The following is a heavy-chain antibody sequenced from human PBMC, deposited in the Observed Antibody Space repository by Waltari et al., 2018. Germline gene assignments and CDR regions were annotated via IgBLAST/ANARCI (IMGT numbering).Heavy chain of an antibody. V-gene: IGHV4-38-2*02. CDR1: GYSISSGYY. CDR2: IYHSGST. J-gene: IGHJ4*02. Sequence: QVQLQESGPGLVKPSETLSLTCTVSGYSISSGYYWGWIRQPPGKGLEWIGSIYHSGSTYYNPSLKSRVTISVDTSKNQFSLKLSSVTAADTAVYYCARIIAVAAAFDYWGQGTLVTVSS. CDR3: ARIIAVAAAFDY. D-gene: IGHD6-19*01.